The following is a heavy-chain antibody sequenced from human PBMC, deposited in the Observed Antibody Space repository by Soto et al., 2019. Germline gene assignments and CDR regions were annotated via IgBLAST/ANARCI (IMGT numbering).Heavy chain of an antibody. CDR2: ISAYNGNT. D-gene: IGHD3-10*01. CDR3: ARDFPLVMVRGPYLLPYYGMDV. J-gene: IGHJ6*02. V-gene: IGHV1-18*01. CDR1: GYTFTSYG. Sequence: QVQLVQSGAEVKKPGASVKVSCKASGYTFTSYGISWVRQAPGQGLEWMGWISAYNGNTNYAQKLQGRVTMTTDTSTSTAYMELRSLRSDDTAVYYCARDFPLVMVRGPYLLPYYGMDVWGQGTTVTVSS.